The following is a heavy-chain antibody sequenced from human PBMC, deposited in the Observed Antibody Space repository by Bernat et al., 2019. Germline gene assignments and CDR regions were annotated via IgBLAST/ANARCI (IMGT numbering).Heavy chain of an antibody. J-gene: IGHJ4*02. CDR3: ARAGARNGWLPPDDY. V-gene: IGHV3-48*04. D-gene: IGHD5-24*01. CDR2: ISSSSSYT. Sequence: EVQLLESGGGLVQPGGSLRLSCAASGFTFSSYAMSWVRQAPGKGLEWVSYISSSSSYTNYADSVKGRFTISRDNAKNSLYLQMNSLRAEDTAVYYCARAGARNGWLPPDDYWGQGTLVTVSS. CDR1: GFTFSSYA.